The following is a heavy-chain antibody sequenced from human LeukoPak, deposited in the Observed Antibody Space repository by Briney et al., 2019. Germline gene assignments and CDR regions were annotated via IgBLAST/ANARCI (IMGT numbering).Heavy chain of an antibody. J-gene: IGHJ4*02. CDR3: ARDLAWYSSSWGAFDY. D-gene: IGHD6-13*01. Sequence: GGSLRLSCAASGFTFSSYWMSWVRQAPGKGLEWVANIKQDGSEKYYVDSVKGRFTISGDNAKNSLYLQMNSLRAEDTAVYYCARDLAWYSSSWGAFDYWGQGTLVTVSS. CDR2: IKQDGSEK. CDR1: GFTFSSYW. V-gene: IGHV3-7*01.